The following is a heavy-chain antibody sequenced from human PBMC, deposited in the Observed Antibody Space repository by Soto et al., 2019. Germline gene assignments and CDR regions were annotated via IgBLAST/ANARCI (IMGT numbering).Heavy chain of an antibody. CDR3: ERHFTEINYGDKGSKDAFDI. CDR1: SDIFSTYW. Sequence: PAESLKICCTVYSDIFSTYWIGCVRQRPGKGLEWMGVIYPRDSDTRYSPSFDGQVSISADKSTSTAYLQWDRLKASETAIYYCERHFTEINYGDKGSKDAFDIWGQGKRVTV. D-gene: IGHD2-21*01. CDR2: IYPRDSDT. V-gene: IGHV5-51*01. J-gene: IGHJ3*02.